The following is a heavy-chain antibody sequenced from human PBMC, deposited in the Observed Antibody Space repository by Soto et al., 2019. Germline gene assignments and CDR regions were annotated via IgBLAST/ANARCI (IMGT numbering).Heavy chain of an antibody. D-gene: IGHD3-10*01. CDR3: ARRGSGHTFDY. V-gene: IGHV4-39*01. Sequence: QLQLQESGPGLVKPSETLSLTCAVSGASISRGGFHWGWIRQPPGQGLAWIGSLYSGSTYYNPSLKSRVTISADTSKSEFSLRLTTVTAADTAVYYCARRGSGHTFDYWGQGTLVTVSS. CDR2: LYSGST. J-gene: IGHJ4*02. CDR1: GASISRGGFH.